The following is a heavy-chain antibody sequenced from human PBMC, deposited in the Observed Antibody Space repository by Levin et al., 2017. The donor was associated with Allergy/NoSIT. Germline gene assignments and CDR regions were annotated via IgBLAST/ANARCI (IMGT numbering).Heavy chain of an antibody. J-gene: IGHJ4*02. D-gene: IGHD6-13*01. CDR3: ARGTRSSLVYYFDY. CDR2: IYYSGST. CDR1: GVSISSFY. Sequence: PGGSLRLSCTVSGVSISSFYWSWIRQPPGKGLEWIGCIYYSGSTNYNPSLKSRVTMSVDTSKNQFSLKLSSVTVADTAMYYCARGTRSSLVYYFDYWGQGTLVTVSS. V-gene: IGHV4-59*01.